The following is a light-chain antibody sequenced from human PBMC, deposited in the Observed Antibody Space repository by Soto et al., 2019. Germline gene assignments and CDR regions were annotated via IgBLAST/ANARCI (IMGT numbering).Light chain of an antibody. V-gene: IGLV2-14*01. CDR3: SSYTSSSTPLV. CDR2: GVS. J-gene: IGLJ2*01. CDR1: SSDVGGYND. Sequence: QSALTQPASVSGSPGQSITISCTGTSSDVGGYNDVSWYQQHPGKAPKLMIYGVSNRPSGVSNRFSGSKSGNTASLTISGLQAEDEADYYCSSYTSSSTPLVFGGGTKLTVL.